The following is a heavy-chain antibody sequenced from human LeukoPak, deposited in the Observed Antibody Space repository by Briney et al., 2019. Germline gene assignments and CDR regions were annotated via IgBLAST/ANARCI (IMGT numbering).Heavy chain of an antibody. D-gene: IGHD6-19*01. V-gene: IGHV3-30*02. J-gene: IGHJ4*02. CDR1: GFTFSSYG. Sequence: GGSLRLSCAASGFTFSSYGMHWVRQAPGKGLEWVAFIRYDGSNKYYADSVKGRFTISRDNSKNTLYLQMNSLRAEDTAVYYCAKQAVAGRNYFDYWGQGTLVTVSS. CDR3: AKQAVAGRNYFDY. CDR2: IRYDGSNK.